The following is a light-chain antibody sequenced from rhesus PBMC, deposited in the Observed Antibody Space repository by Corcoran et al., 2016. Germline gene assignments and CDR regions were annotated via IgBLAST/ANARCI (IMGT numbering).Light chain of an antibody. V-gene: IGKV1-21*01. CDR3: QQYNSAPVT. J-gene: IGKJ3*01. CDR1: QGISSW. CDR2: KTS. Sequence: DIQMTQSPSSLSASVGDRVTITCRASQGISSWLAWYQQKPGKAPKLLLHKTSNLQSGVPSRFSCSGSGTEFTLTIGSLQPEDFATYYCQQYNSAPVTFGPGTKLDIK.